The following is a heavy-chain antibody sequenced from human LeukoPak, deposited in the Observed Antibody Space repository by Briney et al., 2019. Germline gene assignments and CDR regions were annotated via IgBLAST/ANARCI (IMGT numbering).Heavy chain of an antibody. D-gene: IGHD5-12*01. CDR2: IIPIFGTA. V-gene: IGHV1-69*13. CDR1: RGTFSSYA. J-gene: IGHJ4*02. CDR3: AREGRFTAMVGGYDYNYFDY. Sequence: SVKVSCKASRGTFSSYAISWVRQAPGQGLEWMGGIIPIFGTANYAQKFQGRVTITADESTSTAYMELSSLRSEDTAVYYCAREGRFTAMVGGYDYNYFDYWGQGTLVTVPS.